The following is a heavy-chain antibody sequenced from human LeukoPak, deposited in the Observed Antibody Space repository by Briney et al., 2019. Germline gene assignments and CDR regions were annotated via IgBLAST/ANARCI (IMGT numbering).Heavy chain of an antibody. CDR3: AVQYYYDSSGYSYYFDY. CDR2: IYHSGST. D-gene: IGHD3-22*01. V-gene: IGHV4-30-2*01. CDR1: GGSINTSDYY. Sequence: SQTLSLTCTVSGGSINTSDYYWSWIRQPPGKGLEWIGYIYHSGSTYYNPSLKSRVTISVDRSKDQFSLKLSSVTAADTAVYYCAVQYYYDSSGYSYYFDYWGQGTLVTVSS. J-gene: IGHJ4*02.